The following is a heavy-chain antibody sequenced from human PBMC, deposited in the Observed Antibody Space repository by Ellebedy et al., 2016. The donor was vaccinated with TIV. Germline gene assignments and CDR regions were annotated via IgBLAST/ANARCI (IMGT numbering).Heavy chain of an antibody. CDR2: INHTGST. Sequence: SETLSLXXAVYGGSFSGYSWTWIRQSPGKGLEWIGEINHTGSTNYNPSLKSRLTMSVDTSKNQFSLRLNSVTAADTAVYYCARGIGQKRQYFDSWGQGTLVTVSS. V-gene: IGHV4-34*01. CDR1: GGSFSGYS. CDR3: ARGIGQKRQYFDS. J-gene: IGHJ4*02.